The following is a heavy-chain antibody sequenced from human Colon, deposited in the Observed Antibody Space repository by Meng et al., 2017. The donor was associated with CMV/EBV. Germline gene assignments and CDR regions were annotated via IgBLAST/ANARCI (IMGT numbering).Heavy chain of an antibody. CDR3: ASSIAKYYYGMDV. D-gene: IGHD6-13*01. V-gene: IGHV4-39*07. CDR1: GGSITNTSYY. CDR2: IFYRGST. J-gene: IGHJ6*02. Sequence: SETLSLTCTVSGGSITNTSYYWGWIRQPPGKGLEWIGSIFYRGSTYYNPSLKSRVTLSVDTSKNQFSLKLSSVTAADTAVYYCASSIAKYYYGMDVWGQGTTVTVSS.